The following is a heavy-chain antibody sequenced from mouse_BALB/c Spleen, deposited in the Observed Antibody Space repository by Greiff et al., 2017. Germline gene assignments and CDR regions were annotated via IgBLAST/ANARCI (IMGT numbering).Heavy chain of an antibody. V-gene: IGHV1S81*02. D-gene: IGHD1-1*01. J-gene: IGHJ2*01. CDR3: TREGDYGSSPYFDY. Sequence: QVQLKQSGAELVKPGASVKLSCKASGYTFTSYYMYWVKQRPGQGLEWIGEINPSNGGTNFNEKFKSKATLTVDKSSSTAYMQLSSLTSEDSAVYYCTREGDYGSSPYFDYWGQGTTLTVSS. CDR1: GYTFTSYY. CDR2: INPSNGGT.